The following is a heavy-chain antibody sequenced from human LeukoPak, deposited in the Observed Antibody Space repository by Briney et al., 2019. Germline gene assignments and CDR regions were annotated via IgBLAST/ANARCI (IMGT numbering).Heavy chain of an antibody. D-gene: IGHD3-10*01. CDR1: GFRFSSYV. CDR2: ISGSGGST. Sequence: PGGSLRLSCAASGFRFSSYVMNWVRQAPGKGLEWVSAISGSGGSTYYADSVKGRFTISRDNSKNTQYLQMNSLRAEDTAVYYCANRPGPMVRGVTGLDYWGQGTLVTVSS. V-gene: IGHV3-23*01. CDR3: ANRPGPMVRGVTGLDY. J-gene: IGHJ4*02.